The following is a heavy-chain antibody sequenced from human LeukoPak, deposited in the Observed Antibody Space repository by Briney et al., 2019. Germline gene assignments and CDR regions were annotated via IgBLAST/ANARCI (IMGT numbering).Heavy chain of an antibody. J-gene: IGHJ3*02. Sequence: LEGVANINQEGSATYYVACQKGRLSTSRENARNSLYLQMISLRAEETAVYCCARVSLSGWLQLAEGGDAFDIWGQGTMVTVSS. V-gene: IGHV3-7*01. D-gene: IGHD5-24*01. CDR2: INQEGSAT. CDR3: ARVSLSGWLQLAEGGDAFDI.